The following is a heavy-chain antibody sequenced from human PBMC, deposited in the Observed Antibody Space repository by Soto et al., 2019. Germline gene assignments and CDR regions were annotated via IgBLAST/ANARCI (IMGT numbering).Heavy chain of an antibody. D-gene: IGHD6-13*01. Sequence: EMPLLESGGGLVQPGGSLRLSCAASGFAFDDYAMSWVRQAPGKGLEWVSALSGSGATTYYTDSVKGRFTISRDNSKNTMFLQMDNLRAEDTAVYYCAKDAKGASAPYFFDCWGQGTLITVSS. CDR2: LSGSGATT. CDR3: AKDAKGASAPYFFDC. J-gene: IGHJ4*02. CDR1: GFAFDDYA. V-gene: IGHV3-23*01.